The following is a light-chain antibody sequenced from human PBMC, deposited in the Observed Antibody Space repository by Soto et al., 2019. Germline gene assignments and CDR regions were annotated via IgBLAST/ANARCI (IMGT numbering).Light chain of an antibody. J-gene: IGLJ1*01. CDR3: QVWDSTNDHYV. CDR1: TIGSRS. Sequence: SYELTQPPSVSVGPGQTARISCGGDTIGSRSVYWYPQKPGQAPVVVVYDGSDRPSGIPERFSGSNSGTTATLTISRVEAGDEADYFCQVWDSTNDHYVFGAETNVTVL. V-gene: IGLV3-21*02. CDR2: DGS.